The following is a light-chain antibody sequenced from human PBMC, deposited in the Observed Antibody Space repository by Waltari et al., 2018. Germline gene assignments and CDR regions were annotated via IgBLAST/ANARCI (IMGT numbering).Light chain of an antibody. CDR3: QSYNSSNVI. Sequence: NFMLTQPHSVSESPGKTLTISCTRSSGSIASNYVQWYQQRPGRAPITVIYEDNERPSGVHDRFSGSIDSSSNSASLTISGLKTEDEADYYCQSYNSSNVIFGGGTKLTVL. CDR1: SGSIASNY. J-gene: IGLJ2*01. V-gene: IGLV6-57*04. CDR2: EDN.